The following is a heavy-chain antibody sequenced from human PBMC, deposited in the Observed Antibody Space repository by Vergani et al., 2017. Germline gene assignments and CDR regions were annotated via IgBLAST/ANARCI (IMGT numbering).Heavy chain of an antibody. V-gene: IGHV4-34*01. CDR2: INHSGST. Sequence: QVQLQQWGAGLLKPSETLSLTCAVYGGSFSGYYWSWIRQPPGKGLEWIGEINHSGSTNYNPSLESRVTMSVDTSKNQFSLKLSSVTAADTAVYYCARHLTLSLYQLLYFDAFDIWGQGTMVTVSS. CDR1: GGSFSGYY. CDR3: ARHLTLSLYQLLYFDAFDI. D-gene: IGHD2-2*02. J-gene: IGHJ3*02.